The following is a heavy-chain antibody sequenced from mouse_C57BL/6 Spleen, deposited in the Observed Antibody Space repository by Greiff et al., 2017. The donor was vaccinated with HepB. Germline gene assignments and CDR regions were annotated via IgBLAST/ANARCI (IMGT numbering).Heavy chain of an antibody. V-gene: IGHV1-26*01. Sequence: VQLQQSGPELVKPGASVKISCKASGYTFTDYYMNWVKQSHGKSLEWIGDINPNNGGTSYNQKFKGKATLTVDKSSSTAYMELRSLTSEDSAVSYCERCSGYGFAYWGQGTLVTVSA. D-gene: IGHD3-2*02. CDR3: ERCSGYGFAY. CDR1: GYTFTDYY. CDR2: INPNNGGT. J-gene: IGHJ3*01.